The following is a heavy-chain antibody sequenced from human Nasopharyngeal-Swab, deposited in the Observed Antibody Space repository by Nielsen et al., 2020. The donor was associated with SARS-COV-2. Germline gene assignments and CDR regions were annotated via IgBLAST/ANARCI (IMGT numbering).Heavy chain of an antibody. Sequence: SEPLSLTCTVSGDSMNNYYWNWIRQPPGKGLEWLGYVYYSGHTNYNPSLTSRITISVDTSKNQFSLKLTSVTAADTAVYYCARWGVDCSTTSCNGAFDIWGQGAVVTVSS. V-gene: IGHV4-59*08. CDR2: VYYSGHT. CDR3: ARWGVDCSTTSCNGAFDI. D-gene: IGHD2-2*01. CDR1: GDSMNNYY. J-gene: IGHJ3*02.